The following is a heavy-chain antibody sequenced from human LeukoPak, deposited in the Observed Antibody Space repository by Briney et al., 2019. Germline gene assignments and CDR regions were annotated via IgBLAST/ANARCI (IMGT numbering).Heavy chain of an antibody. CDR3: AKSGGYGLIDY. J-gene: IGHJ4*02. Sequence: SPSETLSLTCTVSGGSISSGSYYWSWIRQPAGKGLEWIGRIYTSGSTNYNPSLKSRVTISVDTSKNQFSLKLSSVTAADTAMYYCAKSGGYGLIDYWGQGTLVTVSS. CDR1: GGSISSGSYY. CDR2: IYTSGST. V-gene: IGHV4-61*02. D-gene: IGHD1-26*01.